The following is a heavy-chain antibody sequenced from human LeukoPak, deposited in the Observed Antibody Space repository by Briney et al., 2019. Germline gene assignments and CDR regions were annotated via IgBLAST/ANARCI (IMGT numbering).Heavy chain of an antibody. D-gene: IGHD1-26*01. V-gene: IGHV3-7*01. CDR2: IKQDGSEK. Sequence: GGSLRLSCAASGFTFSSYAMSWVRQAPGKGLEWVANIKQDGSEKYYVDSVKGRFTISRDNAKNSLYLQMNSLRAEDTAVYYCARDKIVGATFLDYWGQGTLVTVSS. CDR3: ARDKIVGATFLDY. CDR1: GFTFSSYA. J-gene: IGHJ4*02.